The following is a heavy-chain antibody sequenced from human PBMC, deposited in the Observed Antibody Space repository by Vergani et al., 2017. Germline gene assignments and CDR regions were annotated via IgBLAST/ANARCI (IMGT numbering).Heavy chain of an antibody. J-gene: IGHJ6*03. Sequence: EVQLVESGGGLVQPGRSLRLSCTASGFTFGDYAMSWFRQAPGKGLEWVGFIRSKAYGGTTEYAASVKGRFTISRDDSKSIAYLQMNSLKTEDTAVYYCRADTAKAGGYYYSYMDVWGKGTTVTVSS. CDR2: IRSKAYGGTT. D-gene: IGHD5-18*01. CDR3: RADTAKAGGYYYSYMDV. V-gene: IGHV3-49*03. CDR1: GFTFGDYA.